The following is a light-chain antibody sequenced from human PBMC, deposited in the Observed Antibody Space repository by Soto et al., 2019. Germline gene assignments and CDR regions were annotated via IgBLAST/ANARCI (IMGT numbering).Light chain of an antibody. V-gene: IGLV2-14*01. CDR3: SSYTSSSTLVV. CDR1: SSDVGGYNY. J-gene: IGLJ2*01. CDR2: EVS. Sequence: QAVVTQPASVSGSPGQSITISCTGTSSDVGGYNYVSWYQQHPGKAPKLMIYEVSNRPSGVSNRFSGSKSGNTASLTISGLHAEDEADYYCSSYTSSSTLVVFGGGTKLTVL.